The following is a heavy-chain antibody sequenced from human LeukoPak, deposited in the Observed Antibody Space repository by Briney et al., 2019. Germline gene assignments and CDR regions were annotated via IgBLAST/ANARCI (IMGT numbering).Heavy chain of an antibody. CDR3: VRGSSDWPGTDY. D-gene: IGHD2-2*01. V-gene: IGHV3-74*01. CDR2: LNDDGSYI. J-gene: IGHJ4*02. CDR1: GFTFSSYL. Sequence: VGSLRLSCAASGFTFSSYLMHWIRQPPGKGLVSDSRLNDDGSYINYPDSVKGRFTICRDNAKNTLSLQMNSLRVEHTAVYYCVRGSSDWPGTDYWGQGSLVTVSS.